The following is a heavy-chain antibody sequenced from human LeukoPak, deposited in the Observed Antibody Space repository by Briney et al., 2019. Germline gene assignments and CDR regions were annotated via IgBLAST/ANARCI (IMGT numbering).Heavy chain of an antibody. Sequence: GGSLRLSCAASGFTFSSYAMSWVRQAPWKGLEWVSAIRRTGGSTYYADSVKGRFTISRDNSKNTLYLQMNSLRAEDTAVYYCANTDYYDTSALDYWGQGTLVTVSS. CDR2: IRRTGGST. CDR3: ANTDYYDTSALDY. J-gene: IGHJ4*02. D-gene: IGHD3-22*01. V-gene: IGHV3-23*01. CDR1: GFTFSSYA.